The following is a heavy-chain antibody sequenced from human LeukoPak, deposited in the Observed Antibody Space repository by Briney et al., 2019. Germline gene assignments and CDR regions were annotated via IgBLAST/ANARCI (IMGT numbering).Heavy chain of an antibody. CDR3: ARDPSGTYYPRVSGALDI. Sequence: GGSLRLSCAASGFTFRNYWMSWVRQAPGKGLEWVSSISSISSYIYYADSVKGRFTVSRDNAKNSLYLQMDSLRAEDTAVYYCARDPSGTYYPRVSGALDIWGQGTMVTVSS. D-gene: IGHD1-26*01. CDR1: GFTFRNYW. V-gene: IGHV3-21*01. CDR2: ISSISSYI. J-gene: IGHJ3*02.